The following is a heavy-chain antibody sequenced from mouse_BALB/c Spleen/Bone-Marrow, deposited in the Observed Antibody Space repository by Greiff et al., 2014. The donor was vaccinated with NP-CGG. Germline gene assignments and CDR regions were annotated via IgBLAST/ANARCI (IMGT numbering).Heavy chain of an antibody. CDR3: TRMYYNYYAMDY. CDR2: IYPSDSYT. V-gene: IGHV1-69*02. CDR1: GYTFINYW. D-gene: IGHD1-3*01. J-gene: IGHJ4*01. Sequence: QVQLQQSGAVLVRPGASVKVSCKASGYTFINYWINWVRQRPGQGLEWIGNIYPSDSYTNYNQKFKDKATLTVDKSSSTAYMQLSSPTSEDSAVYYCTRMYYNYYAMDYWGQGTSVTVSS.